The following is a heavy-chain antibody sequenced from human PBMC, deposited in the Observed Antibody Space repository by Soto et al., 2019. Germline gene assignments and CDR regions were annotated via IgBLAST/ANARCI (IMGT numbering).Heavy chain of an antibody. J-gene: IGHJ6*02. CDR1: GGSFSGYY. CDR2: INHSGST. Sequence: SETLSLTCAVYGGSFSGYYWSWIRQPPGKGLEWIGEINHSGSTNYNPSLKSRVTISVDTSKNQFSLKLSSVTAADTAVYYCARGRSKWRSYHYYGMDVWGQGTTVTVSS. V-gene: IGHV4-34*01. D-gene: IGHD5-12*01. CDR3: ARGRSKWRSYHYYGMDV.